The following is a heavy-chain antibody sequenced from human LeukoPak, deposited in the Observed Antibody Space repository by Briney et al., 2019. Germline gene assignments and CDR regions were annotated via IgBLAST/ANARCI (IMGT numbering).Heavy chain of an antibody. D-gene: IGHD3-10*01. Sequence: GGSLRLSCAASGFTFSSYWMSWVRQAPGKGREWVANIKQDGSEKNYVDSVKGRFTISRDNAKNSLYLQMNSLRVEDTAVYYCARAGSNWHYVYWGQGTLVTVSS. CDR3: ARAGSNWHYVY. V-gene: IGHV3-7*01. CDR2: IKQDGSEK. CDR1: GFTFSSYW. J-gene: IGHJ4*02.